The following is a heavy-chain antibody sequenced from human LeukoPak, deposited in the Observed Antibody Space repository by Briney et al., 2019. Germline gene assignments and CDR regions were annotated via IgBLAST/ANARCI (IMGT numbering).Heavy chain of an antibody. V-gene: IGHV3-21*01. J-gene: IGHJ4*02. CDR3: ARDGTYYYDSSGYTLLDY. Sequence: PGGSLRLSCAASGFTFSSYSMNLVRQAPGKGLEWVSSISSSSSYIYYADSVKGRFTISRDNDKNSLYLQMNSLRAEDTAVYYCARDGTYYYDSSGYTLLDYWGQGTLVTVSS. CDR2: ISSSSSYI. CDR1: GFTFSSYS. D-gene: IGHD3-22*01.